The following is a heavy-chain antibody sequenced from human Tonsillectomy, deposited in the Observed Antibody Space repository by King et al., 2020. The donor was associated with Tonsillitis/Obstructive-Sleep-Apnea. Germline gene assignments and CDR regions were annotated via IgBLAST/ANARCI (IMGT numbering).Heavy chain of an antibody. CDR3: ARDFGGTLLPAAIQRSMD. D-gene: IGHD2-2*01. CDR1: GFTFTSYA. J-gene: IGHJ4*02. V-gene: IGHV3-30*01. CDR2: TSYDGRHK. Sequence: QVQLVESGGGVVQPGRSLRLSCAASGFTFTSYAMHWVRQAPGKGLEWVAVTSYDGRHKYYADSVKGRFTISRDNSKNTLYLQMNSLRAEDTAVYYCARDFGGTLLPAAIQRSMDWGQGTLVTVSS.